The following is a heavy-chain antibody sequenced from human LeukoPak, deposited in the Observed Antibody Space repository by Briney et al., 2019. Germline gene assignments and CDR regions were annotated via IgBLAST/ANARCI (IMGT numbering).Heavy chain of an antibody. V-gene: IGHV1-8*01. CDR3: ARAPYYLPDY. CDR1: GYTFTSYD. D-gene: IGHD2-21*01. CDR2: MNPNSGNT. J-gene: IGHJ4*02. Sequence: ASVKVSCKASGYTFTSYDINWVRQATGQGLEWMGWMNPNSGNTGYAQKFQGRVTMTTDTSTSTAYMELRSLRSDDTAVYYCARAPYYLPDYWGQGTLVTVSS.